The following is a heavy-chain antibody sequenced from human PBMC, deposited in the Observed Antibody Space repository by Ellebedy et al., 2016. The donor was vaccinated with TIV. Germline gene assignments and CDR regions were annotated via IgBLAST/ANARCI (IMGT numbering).Heavy chain of an antibody. D-gene: IGHD5-24*01. Sequence: GESLKISCAVSGFPFSSYNMNWIRQAPGKGLEWVSAVNSVSTSMFYADSVKDRFTVSRDNAKNSLYLQMNNLRAEDTAVYYCARGGDGHNPQQLDYWGQGTLVTVSS. J-gene: IGHJ4*02. V-gene: IGHV3-21*01. CDR3: ARGGDGHNPQQLDY. CDR1: GFPFSSYN. CDR2: VNSVSTSM.